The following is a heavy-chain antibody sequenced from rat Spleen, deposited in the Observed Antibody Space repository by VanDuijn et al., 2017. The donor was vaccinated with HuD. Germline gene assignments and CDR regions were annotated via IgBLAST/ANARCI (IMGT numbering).Heavy chain of an antibody. CDR3: ARGAGYVLDA. J-gene: IGHJ4*01. Sequence: VQLKESGPGLVQPSQTLSLTCTVSGFSLTSYHVSWVRQPPGNKLEWMGYINNAGNTYYNPSLTSRISITRDTSKNQFFLQLKFVTTEDTATYYCARGAGYVLDAWGQGASVTVSS. D-gene: IGHD1-4*01. CDR2: INNAGNT. V-gene: IGHV3-3*01. CDR1: GFSLTSYHV.